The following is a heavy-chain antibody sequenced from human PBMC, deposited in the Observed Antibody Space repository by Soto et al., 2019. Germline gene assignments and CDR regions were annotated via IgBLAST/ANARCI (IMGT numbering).Heavy chain of an antibody. V-gene: IGHV3-23*01. J-gene: IGHJ5*02. Sequence: GGSLRLSCAASGFTFSSYAMSWVRQAPGKGLEWVSAISGSGGSTYYADSVKGRFTISRDNSKNTLYLQMNSLRAEDTAVYYCAKVIYCTNGVCGYNWFDPWGQGTLVTVSS. CDR3: AKVIYCTNGVCGYNWFDP. D-gene: IGHD2-8*01. CDR1: GFTFSSYA. CDR2: ISGSGGST.